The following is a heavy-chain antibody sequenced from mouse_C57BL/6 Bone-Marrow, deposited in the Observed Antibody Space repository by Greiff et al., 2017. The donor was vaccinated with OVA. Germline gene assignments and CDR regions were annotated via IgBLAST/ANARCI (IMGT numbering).Heavy chain of an antibody. J-gene: IGHJ1*03. Sequence: EVKLQESGAELVRPGASVKLSCTASGFNIKDDYMHWVKQRPEQGLEWIGWIDPENGDTEYASKFQGKATITADTSSNTAYLQLSSLTSEDTAVYYCTRDYRYCDVWGTGTTVTVSS. CDR3: TRDYRYCDV. CDR2: IDPENGDT. V-gene: IGHV14-4*01. CDR1: GFNIKDDY.